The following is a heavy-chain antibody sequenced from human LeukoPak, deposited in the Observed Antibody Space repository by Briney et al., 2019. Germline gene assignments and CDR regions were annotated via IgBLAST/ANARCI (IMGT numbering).Heavy chain of an antibody. Sequence: PGGSARLSCAASGFTFSSYALTWVRQAPGKGLEWVSAISGNGGSTNYADSVKGRFTISRDNSKNTLYLQVNSLRAEDTAVYYCAKYRSAWSFDYWGQGTLVTASS. D-gene: IGHD6-13*01. CDR3: AKYRSAWSFDY. J-gene: IGHJ4*02. V-gene: IGHV3-23*01. CDR1: GFTFSSYA. CDR2: ISGNGGST.